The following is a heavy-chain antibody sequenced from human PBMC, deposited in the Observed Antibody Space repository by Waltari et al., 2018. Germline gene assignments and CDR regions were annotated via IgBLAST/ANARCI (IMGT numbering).Heavy chain of an antibody. V-gene: IGHV3-30*18. J-gene: IGHJ3*02. CDR3: AKDHDAFDI. CDR1: GFTFSSHG. CDR2: ISYDGSNK. Sequence: QVQLVESGGGVVQPGRSLRLACAASGFTFSSHGMLWVRHAPGKGLEWVAVISYDGSNKYYADSVKGRFTISRDNSKNTLYLQMNSLRAEDTAVYYCAKDHDAFDIWGQGTMVTVSS.